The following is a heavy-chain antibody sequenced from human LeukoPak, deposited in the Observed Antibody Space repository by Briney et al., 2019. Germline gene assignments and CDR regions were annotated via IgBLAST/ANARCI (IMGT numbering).Heavy chain of an antibody. D-gene: IGHD4-17*01. J-gene: IGHJ6*02. CDR3: ARSGGDYPAYLCMDV. Sequence: SETLSLTCTVSGGSISSGGYYWSWIRQHPGKGLEWIRYIYYSGSTYYNPSLKSRVTISVDTSKNQFSLKLSSVTAADTAVYYCARSGGDYPAYLCMDVWGQGTTVTVSS. V-gene: IGHV4-31*03. CDR2: IYYSGST. CDR1: GGSISSGGYY.